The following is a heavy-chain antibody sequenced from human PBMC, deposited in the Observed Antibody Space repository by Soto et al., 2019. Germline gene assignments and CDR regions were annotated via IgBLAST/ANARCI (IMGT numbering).Heavy chain of an antibody. CDR3: AKYPSITFGGARERYYYGMDV. CDR2: ISGSGGST. J-gene: IGHJ6*02. V-gene: IGHV3-23*01. D-gene: IGHD3-16*01. CDR1: DFTFSSYA. Sequence: WGSLRLSCASSDFTFSSYAMSWVRQAPGKGLESVSAISGSGGSTYYADSVKGRFTISRDNSKNTLYLQMNSLRAEDTAVYYCAKYPSITFGGARERYYYGMDVWGQGTTVTISS.